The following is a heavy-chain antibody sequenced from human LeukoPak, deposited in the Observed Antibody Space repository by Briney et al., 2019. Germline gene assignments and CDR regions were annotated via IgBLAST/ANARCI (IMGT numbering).Heavy chain of an antibody. CDR1: GFTFSSYS. V-gene: IGHV3-48*01. CDR2: ISSSSSTI. CDR3: ARSGWFNDFDY. J-gene: IGHJ4*02. D-gene: IGHD2-15*01. Sequence: GGSLRLSCAASGFTFSSYSMNWVRQAPGKGLEWVSYISSSSSTIYYADSVKGRFTISRDNAKNSLYLQMNSMRAEDTAVYYCARSGWFNDFDYWGQGTLVTVSS.